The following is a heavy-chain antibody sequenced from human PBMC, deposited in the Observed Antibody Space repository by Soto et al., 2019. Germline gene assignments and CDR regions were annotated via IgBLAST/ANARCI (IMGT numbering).Heavy chain of an antibody. V-gene: IGHV4-39*01. CDR2: IYYSGST. Sequence: SETLSLTCTVSGGSISSSSYYWGWIRQPPGKGLEWIGSIYYSGSTYYNPSLKSRVTISVDTSKNQFSLKLSSVTAADTAVYYCARLKDFWSGYRPTGMDVWGQGTTVTSP. D-gene: IGHD3-3*01. J-gene: IGHJ6*02. CDR3: ARLKDFWSGYRPTGMDV. CDR1: GGSISSSSYY.